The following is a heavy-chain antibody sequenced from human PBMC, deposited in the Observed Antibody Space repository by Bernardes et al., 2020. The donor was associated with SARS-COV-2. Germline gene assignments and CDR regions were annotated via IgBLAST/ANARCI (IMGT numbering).Heavy chain of an antibody. CDR3: AKCIQGSYAMDV. CDR1: GFIFRRNA. Sequence: GGSLRLSCAGSGFIFRRNAMTWVRKAPGKGLEWVSGISGSGGSTYYADSVKGRFTISRDNSNNTLYLEMNSLKAEDTAIYFCAKCIQGSYAMDVWGQGTTVTVSS. D-gene: IGHD5-18*01. CDR2: ISGSGGST. J-gene: IGHJ6*02. V-gene: IGHV3-23*01.